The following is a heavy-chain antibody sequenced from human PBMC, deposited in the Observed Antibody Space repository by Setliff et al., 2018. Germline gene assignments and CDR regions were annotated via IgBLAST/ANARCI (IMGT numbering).Heavy chain of an antibody. J-gene: IGHJ6*03. CDR1: GYTFTQKW. V-gene: IGHV5-51*01. CDR2: IYPGDSDI. Sequence: GESLKISCKGSGYTFTQKWIGWVRQMPGKGLEWMGFIYPGDSDIRYSPSFQGQVTISADKSINTAYLQWSSLKASDTATYYCARHIAGYADGHYTATYSYYYMDVWGQGTTVTVSS. CDR3: ARHIAGYADGHYTATYSYYYMDV. D-gene: IGHD4-17*01.